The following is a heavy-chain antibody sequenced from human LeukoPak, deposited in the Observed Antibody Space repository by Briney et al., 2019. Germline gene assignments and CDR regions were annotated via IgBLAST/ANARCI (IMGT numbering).Heavy chain of an antibody. CDR2: ISGSGGST. Sequence: GGSLRLSCAASGFTFSSYAMSWVRQAPGKGLEWVSAISGSGGSTYYADSVKGRFTISRDNSKNTLYLKMNSLRAEDTAVYYCAKWAAAGFNYYYGMDVWGQGTTVTVSS. D-gene: IGHD6-13*01. J-gene: IGHJ6*02. CDR1: GFTFSSYA. CDR3: AKWAAAGFNYYYGMDV. V-gene: IGHV3-23*01.